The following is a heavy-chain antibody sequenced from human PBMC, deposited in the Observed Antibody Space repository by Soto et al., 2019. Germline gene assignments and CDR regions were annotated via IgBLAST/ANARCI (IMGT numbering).Heavy chain of an antibody. CDR3: ARDTGTYPYYFDS. J-gene: IGHJ4*02. D-gene: IGHD1-26*01. CDR1: GGSISSGQNF. V-gene: IGHV4-30-4*01. Sequence: SETLSLTCTVSGGSISSGQNFWNWTRQSPGKGLEWIGYIHHSGSTYYNPSLKSRLTISVDTSKNQISLKLNSVTAADTAVYYCARDTGTYPYYFDSWGQGTLVTVSS. CDR2: IHHSGST.